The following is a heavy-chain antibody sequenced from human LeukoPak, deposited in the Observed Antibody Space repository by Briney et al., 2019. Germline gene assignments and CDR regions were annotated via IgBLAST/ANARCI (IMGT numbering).Heavy chain of an antibody. CDR1: GFTLSSYW. J-gene: IGHJ4*02. D-gene: IGHD6-19*01. Sequence: GGSLRLSCAASGFTLSSYWMSWVRQAPGKGLEWVSVIYSGGSTYYADSVKGRFTISRDNSKNTLYLQMNSLRAEDTAVYYCAGMAGTSDYWGQGTLVTVSS. CDR2: IYSGGST. V-gene: IGHV3-53*01. CDR3: AGMAGTSDY.